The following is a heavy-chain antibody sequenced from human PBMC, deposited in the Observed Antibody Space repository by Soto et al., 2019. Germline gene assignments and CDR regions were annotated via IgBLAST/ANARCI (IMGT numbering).Heavy chain of an antibody. CDR1: GFTFSNYD. CDR2: ITTAGDT. V-gene: IGHV3-13*01. Sequence: EVQLAESGGGLVQPGGSLRLSCAASGFTFSNYDMHWVRQVTGKGLEWVSGITTAGDTYYPGSVKGRFTISREKAKNSLYLQMNSLSAGDTAVYYCARELYGGSYGMDVWGQGTTVTVSS. D-gene: IGHD2-8*01. J-gene: IGHJ6*02. CDR3: ARELYGGSYGMDV.